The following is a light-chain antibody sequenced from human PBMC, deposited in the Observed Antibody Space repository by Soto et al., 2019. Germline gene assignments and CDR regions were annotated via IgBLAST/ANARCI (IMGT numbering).Light chain of an antibody. CDR3: PLFAGSPPRT. V-gene: IGKV3-20*01. CDR1: QIISSNY. Sequence: EIGLTQSARTMSLSTGERATLSCRATQIISSNYLAWYQQKPGQAPRLLIYGASRRATGIPDRFTGSGSGTDFTLTISRLEPQAFAVYFYPLFAGSPPRTCGQGTKV. J-gene: IGKJ1*01. CDR2: GAS.